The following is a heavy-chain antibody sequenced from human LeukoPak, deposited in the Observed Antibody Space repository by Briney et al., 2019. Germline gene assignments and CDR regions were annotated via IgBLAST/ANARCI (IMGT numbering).Heavy chain of an antibody. CDR3: ARSHSNWNYLGSFDY. CDR2: IYYSGST. D-gene: IGHD1-7*01. J-gene: IGHJ4*02. CDR1: GGSISSSRYY. V-gene: IGHV4-39*01. Sequence: SETLSLTCTVSGGSISSSRYYWGWIRQPPGKGLEWIGSIYYSGSTYYNPSLKSRVTISVDTSKNQFSLKLSSVTAADTAVYYCARSHSNWNYLGSFDYWGQGTLVTVSS.